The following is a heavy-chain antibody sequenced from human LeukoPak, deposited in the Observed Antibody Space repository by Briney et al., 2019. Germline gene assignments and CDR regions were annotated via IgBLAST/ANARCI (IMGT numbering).Heavy chain of an antibody. CDR3: AKEKYYYGSGGYYKGSLFDY. CDR1: GFTFSSYA. Sequence: GGSLRLSRAASGFTFSSYAMSWVRQAPGKGLEWVSAISGSGGSTYYADSVKGRFTISRDNSKNTLYLQMNSLRAEDTAVYYCAKEKYYYGSGGYYKGSLFDYWGQGTLVTVSS. D-gene: IGHD3-10*01. J-gene: IGHJ4*02. CDR2: ISGSGGST. V-gene: IGHV3-23*01.